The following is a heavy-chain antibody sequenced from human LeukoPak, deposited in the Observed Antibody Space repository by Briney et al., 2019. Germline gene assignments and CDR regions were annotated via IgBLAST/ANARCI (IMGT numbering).Heavy chain of an antibody. CDR2: IYHSGST. V-gene: IGHV4-30-2*01. D-gene: IGHD6-19*01. Sequence: SETLSLTCAVSGGSISSGGYSWSWIRQPPGKGLEWIGYIYHSGSTYYNPSLKSRVTIPVDRSKNQFSLKLSSVTAADTAVYYCARGIAVAVHFDYWGQGTLVTVSS. CDR1: GGSISSGGYS. CDR3: ARGIAVAVHFDY. J-gene: IGHJ4*02.